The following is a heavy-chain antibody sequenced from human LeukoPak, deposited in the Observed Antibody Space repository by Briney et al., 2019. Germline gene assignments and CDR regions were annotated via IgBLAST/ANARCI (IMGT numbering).Heavy chain of an antibody. CDR1: GGSISISNYY. CDR3: ARVLFSKYYFDY. Sequence: ETLSLTCTVSGGSISISNYYWGWIRQPPGKGLEWVANIQQDGSEKYYVDSVKGRFAISRDNAKNSLYLQMNSLRAEDTAVYYCARVLFSKYYFDYWGQGTLVTVSS. CDR2: IQQDGSEK. V-gene: IGHV3-7*01. D-gene: IGHD2-15*01. J-gene: IGHJ4*02.